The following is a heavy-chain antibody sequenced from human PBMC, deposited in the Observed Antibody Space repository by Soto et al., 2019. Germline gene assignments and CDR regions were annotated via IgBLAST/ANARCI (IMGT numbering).Heavy chain of an antibody. D-gene: IGHD3-16*02. J-gene: IGHJ4*02. CDR1: GFAFSSYA. Sequence: GGSLRLSCAASGFAFSSYAMSWVRQAPGKGLEWVSSISGSTSGKYYADAVKGRFTISRDNSNNTLYLQMNSLSVEDTAVYYCAIERGFIEPSDYWGQGALVT. V-gene: IGHV3-23*01. CDR2: ISGSTSGK. CDR3: AIERGFIEPSDY.